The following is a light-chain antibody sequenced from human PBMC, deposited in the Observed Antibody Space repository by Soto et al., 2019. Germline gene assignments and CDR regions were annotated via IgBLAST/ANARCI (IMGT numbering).Light chain of an antibody. CDR2: AAS. CDR1: QDIRYY. V-gene: IGKV1-33*01. CDR3: QQYEHIPT. J-gene: IGKJ5*01. Sequence: TPLTQSPSAIAASLSGRGHSSCKASQDIRYYLNWYQQQTGQAPKLLIYAASQFESGAPSRFSGSGSGTDFTSTISRLQPEDIATYYCQQYEHIPTFGQGTQLDIK.